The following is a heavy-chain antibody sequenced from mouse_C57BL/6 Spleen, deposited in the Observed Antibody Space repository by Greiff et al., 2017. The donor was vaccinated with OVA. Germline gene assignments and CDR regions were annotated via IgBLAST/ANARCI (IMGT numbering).Heavy chain of an antibody. CDR3: AREGNYGSRRGYFDY. V-gene: IGHV1-55*01. CDR2: IYPGSGST. Sequence: QVQLKQPGAELVKPGASVKMSCKASGYTFTSYWITWVKQRPGQGLEWIGDIYPGSGSTNYNENFKSKATLSVDTSSSTAYMQLSSLTSEDAAVYSGAREGNYGSRRGYFDYWGQGTTLTVSS. J-gene: IGHJ2*01. D-gene: IGHD1-1*01. CDR1: GYTFTSYW.